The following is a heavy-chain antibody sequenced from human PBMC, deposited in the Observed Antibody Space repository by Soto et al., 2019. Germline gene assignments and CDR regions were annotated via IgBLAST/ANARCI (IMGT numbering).Heavy chain of an antibody. J-gene: IGHJ4*02. V-gene: IGHV1-3*01. CDR2: INAGNGNT. CDR1: GYTFTSYA. CDR3: ARGPGGPDGPGDY. Sequence: QVQLVQSGAEVKKPGASVKVSCKASGYTFTSYAMHWVRQAPGQRLEWMGWINAGNGNTKYSQKVQGRVTITRATSASTAYMELSSLRSEDMAVYYCARGPGGPDGPGDYWGQGTLVTVSS. D-gene: IGHD2-15*01.